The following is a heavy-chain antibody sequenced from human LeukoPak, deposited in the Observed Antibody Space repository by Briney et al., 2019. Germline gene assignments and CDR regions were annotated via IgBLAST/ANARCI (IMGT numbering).Heavy chain of an antibody. D-gene: IGHD1-1*01. V-gene: IGHV3-21*01. CDR2: ISPKSDYI. Sequence: PGGSLRLSCAASGFTFSTYIMNWVRQAPGKGLEWVSSISPKSDYIYYADSLRGRFTISRDNAKNSLYLQMNSLGAEDTAVYYCASEIGKGSANFWGQGTLVTVSS. J-gene: IGHJ4*02. CDR3: ASEIGKGSANF. CDR1: GFTFSTYI.